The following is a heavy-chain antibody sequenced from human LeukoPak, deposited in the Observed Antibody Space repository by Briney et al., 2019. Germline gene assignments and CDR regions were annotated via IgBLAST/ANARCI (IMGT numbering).Heavy chain of an antibody. Sequence: GRSLRLSCAASGFTFRNYAMHWVRQAPDKGLEWVAVISYDGSNKFYADSVKDRFTITRDNSKNTLYLQMNSLTAEDTAVYYCAADGGSSGWYWHYWGQGTLVTVSS. J-gene: IGHJ4*02. V-gene: IGHV3-30-3*01. CDR3: AADGGSSGWYWHY. D-gene: IGHD6-19*01. CDR2: ISYDGSNK. CDR1: GFTFRNYA.